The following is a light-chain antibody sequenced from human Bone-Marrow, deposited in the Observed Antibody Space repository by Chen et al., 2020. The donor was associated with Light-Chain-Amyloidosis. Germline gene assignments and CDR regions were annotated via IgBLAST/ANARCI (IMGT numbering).Light chain of an antibody. CDR1: SGSIDTNY. CDR2: EDD. V-gene: IGLV6-57*01. J-gene: IGLJ3*02. Sequence: NFMLTQPHSVSESPGKTVIISCTRSSGSIDTNYVQWYQQRPGSSPTTVIYEDDQSPSGVPDRFSGSIDRSSNSASLTISGLKTEDEADYYCHSYQGSSQGVFGGGTKLTVL. CDR3: HSYQGSSQGV.